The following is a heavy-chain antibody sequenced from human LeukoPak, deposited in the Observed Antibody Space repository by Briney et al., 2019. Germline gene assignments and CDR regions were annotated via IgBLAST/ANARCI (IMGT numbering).Heavy chain of an antibody. J-gene: IGHJ4*01. Sequence: ASVKVSXKASGYSFTGYYMHWVRQDPGQGLEWMGWINPNSGATTYAQKLQDRVTMTKDTSISTAYMDLSRLRSDDTAECCVASELSPWGSSFDDWGQGTLVTVSS. V-gene: IGHV1-2*02. CDR2: INPNSGAT. D-gene: IGHD3-16*01. CDR3: ASELSPWGSSFDD. CDR1: GYSFTGYY.